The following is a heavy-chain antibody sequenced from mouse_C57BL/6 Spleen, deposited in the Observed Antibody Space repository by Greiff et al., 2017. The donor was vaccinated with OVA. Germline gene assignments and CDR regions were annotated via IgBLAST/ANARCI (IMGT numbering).Heavy chain of an antibody. CDR2: ISSGGSYT. J-gene: IGHJ1*03. CDR1: GFTFSSYG. Sequence: DVKLVESGGDLVKPGGSLKLSCAASGFTFSSYGMSWVRQTPDKRLEWVATISSGGSYTYYPDSVKGRFTISRDNAKNTLYLQMSSLKSEDTAMYYCARRSFDVWGTGTTVTVSS. V-gene: IGHV5-6*02. CDR3: ARRSFDV.